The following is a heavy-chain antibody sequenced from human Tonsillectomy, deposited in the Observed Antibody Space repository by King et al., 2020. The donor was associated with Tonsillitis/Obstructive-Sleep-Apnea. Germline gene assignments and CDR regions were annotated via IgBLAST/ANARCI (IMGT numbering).Heavy chain of an antibody. J-gene: IGHJ5*02. D-gene: IGHD3-10*01. CDR1: GFTFSDYY. CDR2: ISTSGTTI. V-gene: IGHV3-11*01. Sequence: VQLVESGGGLVKPGGSLRLSCAASGFTFSDYYMNWIRQAPGKGREWVSYISTSGTTIYYADSVKGRFTISRDNAKSSLFLQMNNLRADDTAVYYCARDGEEGEGWFDPWGQGTLVTVSS. CDR3: ARDGEEGEGWFDP.